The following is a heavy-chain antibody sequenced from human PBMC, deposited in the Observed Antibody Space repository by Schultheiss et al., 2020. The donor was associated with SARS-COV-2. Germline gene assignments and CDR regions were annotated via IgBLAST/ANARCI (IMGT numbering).Heavy chain of an antibody. Sequence: GESLKISCSASGFTFSSYAMHWVRQAPGKGLEWVSVIYSGGSTYYADSVKGRFTISRDNAKNSLYLQMNSLRAEDTAVYYCASVSEYYDILTGLDWGQGTLVTVSS. D-gene: IGHD3-9*01. V-gene: IGHV3-NL1*01. CDR2: IYSGGST. J-gene: IGHJ4*02. CDR1: GFTFSSYA. CDR3: ASVSEYYDILTGLD.